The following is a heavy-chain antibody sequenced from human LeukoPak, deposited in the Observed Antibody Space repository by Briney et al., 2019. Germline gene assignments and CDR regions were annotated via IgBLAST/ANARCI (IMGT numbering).Heavy chain of an antibody. CDR2: ISGSGGST. CDR3: AKERDSRGYFDY. V-gene: IGHV3-23*01. Sequence: SGGSLRLSCAASGFTFSSYAMSWVRQAPGKGLEWVSAISGSGGSTYYADSVKGRFTICRHNSKNTLYLQMNSLRAEDTALYYCAKERDSRGYFDYWGQGTLVTASS. D-gene: IGHD3-22*01. CDR1: GFTFSSYA. J-gene: IGHJ4*02.